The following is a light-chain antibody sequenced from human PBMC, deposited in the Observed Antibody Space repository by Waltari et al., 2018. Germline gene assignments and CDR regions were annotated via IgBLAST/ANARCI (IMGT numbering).Light chain of an antibody. Sequence: DIVMTLSPLSLPVTPGEPASISCRSSQSLLHSNGYNSLDWYLQKPGQSPQLLIYLGSNRASGVPDRFSGSGSGTDFTLKISRVEAEDVGVYYCMQALQTPMYTFGQGTKLEIK. CDR2: LGS. CDR1: QSLLHSNGYNS. V-gene: IGKV2-28*01. J-gene: IGKJ2*01. CDR3: MQALQTPMYT.